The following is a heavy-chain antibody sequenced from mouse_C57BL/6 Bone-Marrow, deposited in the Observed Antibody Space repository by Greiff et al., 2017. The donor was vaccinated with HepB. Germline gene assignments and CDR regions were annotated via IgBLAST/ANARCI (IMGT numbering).Heavy chain of an antibody. CDR3: ARAFITTVVAHWYFDV. D-gene: IGHD1-1*01. CDR2: IYPGDGDT. Sequence: QVQLKESGPELVKPGASVKISCKASGYAFSSSWMNWVKQRPGKGLEWIGRIYPGDGDTNYNGKFKGKATLTADKSSSTAYMQLSSLTSEDSAVYFCARAFITTVVAHWYFDVWGTGTTVTVSS. J-gene: IGHJ1*03. CDR1: GYAFSSSW. V-gene: IGHV1-82*01.